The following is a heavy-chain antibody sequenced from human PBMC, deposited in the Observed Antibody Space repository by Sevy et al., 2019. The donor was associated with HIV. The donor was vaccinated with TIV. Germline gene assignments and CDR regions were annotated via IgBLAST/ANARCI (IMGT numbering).Heavy chain of an antibody. V-gene: IGHV3-7*01. CDR2: IKQDGSEK. Sequence: GGSLRLSCAASGFTFSSYWMSWVRQAPGKGLEWVANIKQDGSEKYYVDSVKGRFTISRDNAKNSLYLQMNSLRAEDTAVYYRARPATAMVRGVIGLTWFDPWGQGTLVTVSP. CDR3: ARPATAMVRGVIGLTWFDP. D-gene: IGHD3-10*01. J-gene: IGHJ5*02. CDR1: GFTFSSYW.